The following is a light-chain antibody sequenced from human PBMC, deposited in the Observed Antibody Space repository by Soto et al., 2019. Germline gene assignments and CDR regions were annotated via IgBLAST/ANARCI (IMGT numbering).Light chain of an antibody. CDR3: QQSRRA. CDR2: AAS. Sequence: DIQMTQSPSSLSASVGDRVTITCRASQSISNFLNWYQQKPGKAPKLLIYAASSLQSGVSSRFSVSGSGTDFTLTISSLQPEDFATYYCQQSRRAFGQGTKVEIK. J-gene: IGKJ1*01. CDR1: QSISNF. V-gene: IGKV1-39*01.